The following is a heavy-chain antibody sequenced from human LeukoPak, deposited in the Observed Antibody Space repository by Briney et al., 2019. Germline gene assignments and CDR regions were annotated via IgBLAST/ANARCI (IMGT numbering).Heavy chain of an antibody. J-gene: IGHJ4*02. CDR2: IKQDGSEK. CDR1: GFTFSSYW. Sequence: GGSLRLSCAASGFTFSSYWMSWVRQAPGKGLEWVANIKQDGSEKYYVDSVKGRFTISRDNSKNTLYLQMNSLRAEDTAVYYCARGRKYTSGYRVTELGSGYSDYWGQGTLVTVSS. CDR3: ARGRKYTSGYRVTELGSGYSDY. V-gene: IGHV3-7*01. D-gene: IGHD5-18*01.